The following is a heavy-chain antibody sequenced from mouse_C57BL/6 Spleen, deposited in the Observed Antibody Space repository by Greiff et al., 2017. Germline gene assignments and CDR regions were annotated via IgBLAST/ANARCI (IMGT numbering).Heavy chain of an antibody. CDR3: ARSHYGGFAY. CDR1: GYTFTSYW. D-gene: IGHD1-1*01. CDR2: IDPSDSEP. V-gene: IGHV1-52*01. J-gene: IGHJ3*01. Sequence: VQLQQPGAELVRPGSSVKLSCKASGYTFTSYWMHWVKQRPIQGLEWIGNIDPSDSEPHYNQKFKDKATLTVDKSSSTAYMQLSSLTSEDSAVYYCARSHYGGFAYWGQGTLVTVSA.